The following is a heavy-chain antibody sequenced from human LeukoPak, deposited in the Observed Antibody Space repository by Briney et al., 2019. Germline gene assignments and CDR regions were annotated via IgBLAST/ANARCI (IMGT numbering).Heavy chain of an antibody. Sequence: PSETLSLTCTVSGGSISSGGYYWGWIRQHPGMGLEWIGYIYYSGSTYYNPSLKSRVTISVDTSKSQFSLKLRSVPAADTAVYYCARGPRLMVTNPYYYYGMDVWGQGTTVTVSS. CDR2: IYYSGST. CDR3: ARGPRLMVTNPYYYYGMDV. D-gene: IGHD5-18*01. J-gene: IGHJ6*02. V-gene: IGHV4-31*03. CDR1: GGSISSGGYY.